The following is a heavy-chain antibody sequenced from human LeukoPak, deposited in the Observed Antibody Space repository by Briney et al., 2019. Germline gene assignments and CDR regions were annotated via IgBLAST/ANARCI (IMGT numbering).Heavy chain of an antibody. CDR2: IYYSGST. Sequence: PSETLSLTCTVSGASISSYYWSWIRQPPGKGLEWIGYIYYSGSTNYNPALKSRVTISEDTSKNQISLKLSSVTAADTAVYYCARVRGYYDRSGYDYWGQGTLVTVSS. CDR3: ARVRGYYDRSGYDY. V-gene: IGHV4-59*01. D-gene: IGHD3-22*01. J-gene: IGHJ4*02. CDR1: GASISSYY.